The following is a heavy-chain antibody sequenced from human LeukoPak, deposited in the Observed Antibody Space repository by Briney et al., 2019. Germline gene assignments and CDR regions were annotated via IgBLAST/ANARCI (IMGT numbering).Heavy chain of an antibody. J-gene: IGHJ4*02. CDR3: ARSHPRVYCSGGSCYFDY. Sequence: PSETLSLTCTVSGGSISSYYWSWIRQPPGKGLEWIGYIYYSGSTNYNPSLKSRVTISVDTSENQFSLKLSSVTAADTAVYYCARSHPRVYCSGGSCYFDYWGQGTLVTVSS. CDR2: IYYSGST. CDR1: GGSISSYY. D-gene: IGHD2-15*01. V-gene: IGHV4-59*01.